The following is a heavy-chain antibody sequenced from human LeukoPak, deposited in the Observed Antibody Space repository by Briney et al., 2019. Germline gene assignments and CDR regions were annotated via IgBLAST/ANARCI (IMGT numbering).Heavy chain of an antibody. Sequence: ASVKASCKASGYTFTSYYMHWVRQAPGQGLEWMGIISPSGASTSYAQKFQGRVTMTRDTSTNTVYMELSSLRSEDTAVYYCARSYSYGSSLDYWGQGTLVTVSS. J-gene: IGHJ4*02. CDR2: ISPSGAST. CDR3: ARSYSYGSSLDY. V-gene: IGHV1-46*01. D-gene: IGHD5-18*01. CDR1: GYTFTSYY.